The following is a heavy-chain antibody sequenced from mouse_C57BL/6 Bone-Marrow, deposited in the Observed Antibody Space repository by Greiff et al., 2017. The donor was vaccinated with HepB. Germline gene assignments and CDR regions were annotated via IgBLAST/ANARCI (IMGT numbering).Heavy chain of an antibody. D-gene: IGHD4-1*01. Sequence: QVQLQQPGAELVKPGASVKVSCKASGYTFTSYWMHWVKQRPGQGLEWIGRIHPSDSDTNYNQKFKGKATVTVDKSSSTAYMQLSSLTSEDSAVYYCAIRSPSWDPYFDYWGQGTTLTVSS. CDR1: GYTFTSYW. CDR2: IHPSDSDT. CDR3: AIRSPSWDPYFDY. V-gene: IGHV1-74*01. J-gene: IGHJ2*01.